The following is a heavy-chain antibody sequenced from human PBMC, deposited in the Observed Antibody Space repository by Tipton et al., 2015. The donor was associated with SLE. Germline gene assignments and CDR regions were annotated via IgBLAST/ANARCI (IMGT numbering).Heavy chain of an antibody. D-gene: IGHD4-23*01. CDR3: VKDTSGGEGDYFDY. CDR1: GFTFNNYA. J-gene: IGHJ4*02. V-gene: IGHV3-23*01. CDR2: INNSGDKT. Sequence: SLRLSCAASGFTFNNYAMSWVRQAPGKGLEGVSGINNSGDKTYYVDSVKGRFTISSDNSKNAVFLQMNTLRAEDTAVYYCVKDTSGGEGDYFDYWGQGTLVTVSS.